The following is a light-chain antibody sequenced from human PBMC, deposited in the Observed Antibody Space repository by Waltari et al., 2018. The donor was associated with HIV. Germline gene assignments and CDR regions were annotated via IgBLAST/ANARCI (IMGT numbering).Light chain of an antibody. CDR3: KTWDTGIQV. Sequence: QLVLTQSPSASASLGASVRINCTLSSAHSKFVVPLHQPQPENGPRFLLRLYSDGRHSRGDGIPARFSVSSSGAERYLTISSLQSEDEADYYCKTWDTGIQVFGGGTKLTVL. CDR2: LYSDGRH. V-gene: IGLV4-69*01. CDR1: SAHSKFV. J-gene: IGLJ3*02.